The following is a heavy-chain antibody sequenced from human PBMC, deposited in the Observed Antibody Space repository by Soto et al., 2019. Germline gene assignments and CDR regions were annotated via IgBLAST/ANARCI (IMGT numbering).Heavy chain of an antibody. D-gene: IGHD3-16*02. CDR1: GFTFSSYG. CDR3: ARVPYDYVWGSYRNYYYGMDV. CDR2: IWYDGSNK. J-gene: IGHJ6*02. Sequence: QVQLVESGGGVVQPGRSLRLSCAASGFTFSSYGMHWVRQAPGKGLEWVAVIWYDGSNKYYADSVKGRFTISRDNSKNTLILXXNSLRAEDTAVYYCARVPYDYVWGSYRNYYYGMDVWGQGTTVTVSS. V-gene: IGHV3-33*01.